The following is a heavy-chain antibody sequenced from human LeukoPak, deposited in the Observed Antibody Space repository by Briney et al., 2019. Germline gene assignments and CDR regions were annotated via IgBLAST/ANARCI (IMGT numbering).Heavy chain of an antibody. D-gene: IGHD3-10*01. J-gene: IGHJ4*02. CDR3: ARRYYYGSEDY. V-gene: IGHV4-39*07. CDR1: GGSISSTSYY. Sequence: SETLSLTCTVSGGSISSTSYYWGWIRQPPGKGLEWIGSIYYSGSTYYNPSLKSRVTISVDTSKNQFSLKLSSVTAADTAVYYCARRYYYGSEDYWGQGTLVTVSS. CDR2: IYYSGST.